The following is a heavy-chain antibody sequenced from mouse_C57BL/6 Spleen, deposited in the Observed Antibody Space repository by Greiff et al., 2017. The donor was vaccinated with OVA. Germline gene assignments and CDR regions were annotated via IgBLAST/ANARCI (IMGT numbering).Heavy chain of an antibody. CDR3: AGWGYEFAY. J-gene: IGHJ3*01. D-gene: IGHD2-2*01. CDR2: ISSGSSTI. Sequence: EVMLVESGGDLVKPGGSLKLSCAASGFTFSDYGMHWVRQAPEKGLEWVAYISSGSSTIYYADTVKGRFTISRDNAKNTLFLQMTSLRSEDTAMYYCAGWGYEFAYWGQGTLVTVSA. V-gene: IGHV5-17*01. CDR1: GFTFSDYG.